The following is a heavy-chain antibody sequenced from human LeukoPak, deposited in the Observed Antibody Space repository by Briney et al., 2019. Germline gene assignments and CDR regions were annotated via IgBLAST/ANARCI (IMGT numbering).Heavy chain of an antibody. Sequence: GGSLRLSCVVSGFTFSNHWMHWVRQAPGKGLVWLSRINEDGTHIYYADFVKGRFTISRDNAKNTVYLQINSLRDEDTAVYYCARVCSGNGCLIPDWGRGTLVTVSS. J-gene: IGHJ4*02. CDR1: GFTFSNHW. CDR2: INEDGTHI. D-gene: IGHD3-3*01. CDR3: ARVCSGNGCLIPD. V-gene: IGHV3-74*01.